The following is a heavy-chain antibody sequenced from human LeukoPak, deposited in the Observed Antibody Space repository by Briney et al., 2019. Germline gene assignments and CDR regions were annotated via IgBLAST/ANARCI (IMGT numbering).Heavy chain of an antibody. CDR3: VGPDSQFDC. CDR2: IKEDGSDK. Sequence: GGSLRLSCAASGFTFSTYRMSWVRQAPGKGLEWVANIKEDGSDKNFLDSVKGRFTISRDNAKNSLYLQMNNLRAEDTAVYYCVGPDSQFDCWGQGTLVTVSS. V-gene: IGHV3-7*01. D-gene: IGHD3-10*01. J-gene: IGHJ4*02. CDR1: GFTFSTYR.